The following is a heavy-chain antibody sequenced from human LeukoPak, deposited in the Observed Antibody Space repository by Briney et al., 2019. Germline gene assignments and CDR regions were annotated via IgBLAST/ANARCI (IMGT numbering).Heavy chain of an antibody. CDR1: GYTFTSYD. J-gene: IGHJ4*02. V-gene: IGHV1-8*03. CDR3: ARGGLDYDFWSGYHDY. Sequence: ASVKVSCKASGYTFTSYDINWVRQATGQGLEWMGWMNPNSGNTGYAQKFQGRVTITRNTSISTAYMELSSLRSEDTAVYYCARGGLDYDFWSGYHDYWGQGTPVTVSS. CDR2: MNPNSGNT. D-gene: IGHD3-3*01.